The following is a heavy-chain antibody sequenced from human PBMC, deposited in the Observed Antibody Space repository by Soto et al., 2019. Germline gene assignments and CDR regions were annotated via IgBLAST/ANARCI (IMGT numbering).Heavy chain of an antibody. J-gene: IGHJ4*02. CDR1: GYSFSTYS. D-gene: IGHD6-25*01. V-gene: IGHV1-18*04. CDR2: IGAFNGNT. CDR3: ARAVGAALDY. Sequence: QVRLVQSGAEVKKPGASVKVSCKASGYSFSTYSFSWVRQAPGQGLEWMGWIGAFNGNTNYAQKFQGRVTMTTDTSTTTVYMELGSLTSDDTAVYYCARAVGAALDYWGQGTLVTVSS.